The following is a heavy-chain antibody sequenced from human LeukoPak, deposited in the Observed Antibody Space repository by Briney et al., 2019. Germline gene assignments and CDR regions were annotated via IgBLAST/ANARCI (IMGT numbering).Heavy chain of an antibody. V-gene: IGHV3-74*01. CDR2: INGDGRNI. D-gene: IGHD3-22*01. CDR3: ARVLRASSGYPDAFDI. CDR1: GFTFSSYW. Sequence: GGSLRLSCVASGFTFSSYWMHWVRQDPRKGLVWVSRINGDGRNINYADSVRGRFTISRDNAKNTLYLQMNTLRAEDTALYHCARVLRASSGYPDAFDIWGQGTMVTVSS. J-gene: IGHJ3*02.